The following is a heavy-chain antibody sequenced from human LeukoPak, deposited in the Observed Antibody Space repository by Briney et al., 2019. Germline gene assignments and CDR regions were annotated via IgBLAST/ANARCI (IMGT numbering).Heavy chain of an antibody. D-gene: IGHD6-19*01. CDR2: ISGSGGST. J-gene: IGHJ4*02. CDR3: AKVAPVPGYSSGWYYFDY. CDR1: GGSISSYY. V-gene: IGHV3-23*01. Sequence: ETLSLTCTVSGGSISSYYWSWVRQAPGKGLEWVSAISGSGGSTYYADSVKGRFTISRDNSKNTLYLQMSSLRAEDTAVYYCAKVAPVPGYSSGWYYFDYWGQGTLVTVSS.